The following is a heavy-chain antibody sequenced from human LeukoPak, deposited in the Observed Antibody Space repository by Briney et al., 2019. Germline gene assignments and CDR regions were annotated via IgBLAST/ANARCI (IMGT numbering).Heavy chain of an antibody. V-gene: IGHV4-4*02. J-gene: IGHJ4*02. CDR3: AREMTTVTTYYFDY. Sequence: PSGALSLTCAVSGGSISSSNWWSWVRQPPGKGLEWIGEIYHSGSTNYNPSLKSRVTISVDKSKNQFSLKLSSVTAADTAVYYCAREMTTVTTYYFDYWGQGTLVTASS. CDR2: IYHSGST. CDR1: GGSISSSNW. D-gene: IGHD4-17*01.